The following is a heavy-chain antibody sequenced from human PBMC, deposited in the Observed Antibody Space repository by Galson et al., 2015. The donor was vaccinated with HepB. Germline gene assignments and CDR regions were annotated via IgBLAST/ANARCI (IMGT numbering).Heavy chain of an antibody. Sequence: SVKVSCKASGYTFTSYGISWVRQAPGQGLEWMGGIIPIFGTANYAQKFQGRVTITADESTSTAYMELSSLRSEDTAVYYCARGPVVVVAANYYYYMDVWGKGTTVTVSS. CDR3: ARGPVVVVAANYYYYMDV. CDR2: IIPIFGTA. V-gene: IGHV1-69*13. CDR1: GYTFTSYG. J-gene: IGHJ6*03. D-gene: IGHD2-15*01.